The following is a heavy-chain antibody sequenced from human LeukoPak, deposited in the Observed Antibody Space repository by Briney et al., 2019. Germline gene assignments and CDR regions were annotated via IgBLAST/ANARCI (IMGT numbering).Heavy chain of an antibody. CDR1: GGSISSYY. J-gene: IGHJ6*02. CDR3: AREVGGDRYCSSTSCYISNGMDV. D-gene: IGHD2-2*02. V-gene: IGHV4-4*07. Sequence: SETLSLTCTVSGGSISSYYWSWIRQPAGKGLEWIGRIYTSGSTNYNPSLKSQVTMSVDTSKNQFSLKLSSVTAADTAVYYCAREVGGDRYCSSTSCYISNGMDVWGQGTTVTVSS. CDR2: IYTSGST.